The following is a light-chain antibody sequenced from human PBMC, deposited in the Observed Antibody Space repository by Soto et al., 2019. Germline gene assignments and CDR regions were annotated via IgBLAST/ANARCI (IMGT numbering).Light chain of an antibody. CDR1: SSDVGSYNL. J-gene: IGLJ2*01. CDR2: EGS. V-gene: IGLV2-23*03. Sequence: QSALTQPASVSGSPGQSITISCTGTSSDVGSYNLVSWYQQHPGKAPKLLIYEGSKRPSGVSNRFSGSKSGNTASLTISGLQAEDEAGYYCCSYAGSRTFRVFGGGTKLAVL. CDR3: CSYAGSRTFRV.